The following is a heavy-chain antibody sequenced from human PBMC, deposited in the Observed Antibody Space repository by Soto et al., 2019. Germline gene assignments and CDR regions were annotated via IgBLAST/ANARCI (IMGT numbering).Heavy chain of an antibody. J-gene: IGHJ4*02. V-gene: IGHV4-34*01. CDR1: GGSFSGYY. Sequence: QVQLQQWGAGLLKPSETLSLTCAVYGGSFSGYYWSWIRQPPGKGLEWIGEIKHSGSTNFNPSLKSRVTISVDTAKNELSRKMSDVTAADTGVYYWASKAGDYWGQGTLVTVSS. CDR3: ASKAGDY. CDR2: IKHSGST.